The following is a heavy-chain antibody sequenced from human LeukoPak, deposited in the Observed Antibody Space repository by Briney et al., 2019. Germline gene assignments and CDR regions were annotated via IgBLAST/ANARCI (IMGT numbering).Heavy chain of an antibody. Sequence: GGSLRLSCAASGFTFSSYAMHWVRQAPGKGLEWVAVISYDGSNKYYADSVKGRFTISRDNSKNTLYLQMNSLRAEDTAVYYCARDGGSAAGYFDYWGQGTLVTVSS. CDR1: GFTFSSYA. V-gene: IGHV3-30*04. CDR2: ISYDGSNK. D-gene: IGHD6-13*01. CDR3: ARDGGSAAGYFDY. J-gene: IGHJ4*02.